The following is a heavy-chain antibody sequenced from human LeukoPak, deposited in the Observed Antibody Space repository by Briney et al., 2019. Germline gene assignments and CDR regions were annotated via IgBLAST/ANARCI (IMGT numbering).Heavy chain of an antibody. CDR1: GGTFSSYA. D-gene: IGHD6-13*01. CDR3: ASYPGYSSSWDY. Sequence: ASVKVSCKASGGTFSSYAISWVRQAPGQGLEWMGGIIPIFGTANYAQKFRGRVTITADESTSTAYMELSSLRSEDTAVYYCASYPGYSSSWDYWGQGTLVTVSS. J-gene: IGHJ4*02. CDR2: IIPIFGTA. V-gene: IGHV1-69*13.